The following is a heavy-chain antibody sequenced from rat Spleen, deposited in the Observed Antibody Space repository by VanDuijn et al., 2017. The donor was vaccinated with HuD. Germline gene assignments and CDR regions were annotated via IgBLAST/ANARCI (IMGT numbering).Heavy chain of an antibody. CDR1: GFNFNDYW. CDR3: VRERLGVEG. Sequence: EVKLVESGGGLVQPGRSLKLSCAASGFNFNDYWMGWVRQAPGKGLEWIGEINKDSSKKKYTPSLKEKFTISRDNAQNTLFLQMSKLGSEDTAIYYFVRERLGVEGWGQGVLVTVSS. D-gene: IGHD4-3*01. V-gene: IGHV4-2*01. CDR2: INKDSSKK. J-gene: IGHJ2*01.